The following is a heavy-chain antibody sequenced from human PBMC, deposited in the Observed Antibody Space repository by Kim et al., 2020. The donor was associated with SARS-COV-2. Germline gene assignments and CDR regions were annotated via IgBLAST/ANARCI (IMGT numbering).Heavy chain of an antibody. CDR3: ARGYYCPRGVCQSHGMDV. CDR2: ISSSSSYI. Sequence: GGSLRLSCTASGFTFSIYSMNWVRQAPGKGLEWVSSISSSSSYIKYADSVKGRFTISRDNAKNSLYLQMNSLGAEDTAVFYCARGYYCPRGVCQSHGMDVWGQGTTVTVSS. V-gene: IGHV3-21*01. D-gene: IGHD2-8*02. CDR1: GFTFSIYS. J-gene: IGHJ6*02.